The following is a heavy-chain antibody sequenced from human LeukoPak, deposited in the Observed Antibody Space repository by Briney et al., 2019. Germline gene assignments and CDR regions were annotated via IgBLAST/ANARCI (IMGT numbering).Heavy chain of an antibody. CDR3: ARHPSNEYGALDLDY. Sequence: SETLSLTCTVSGGSISGYYWSWVRQPPGKRLEWIGDINDSGSTNYNPSLKSRATISLHTSKNQFSLRLSSVTAADAAVYYCARHPSNEYGALDLDYWGQGTLVSVSS. D-gene: IGHD4/OR15-4a*01. CDR1: GGSISGYY. CDR2: INDSGST. J-gene: IGHJ4*02. V-gene: IGHV4-59*08.